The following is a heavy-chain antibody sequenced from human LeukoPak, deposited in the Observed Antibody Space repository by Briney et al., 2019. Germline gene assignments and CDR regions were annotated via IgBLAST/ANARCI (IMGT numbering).Heavy chain of an antibody. CDR2: ISSSGYV. J-gene: IGHJ4*02. CDR1: GFTFSSNS. CDR3: ARDSSGWSRDH. Sequence: GGSLRLSCAASGFTFSSNSMGWVRQAPGKRLEWVSSISSSGYVYGPDSMRGRFTLSRDNAENSLYLQMNSLRAEDTAVYYRARDSSGWSRDHWGQGTLVTVSS. D-gene: IGHD6-19*01. V-gene: IGHV3-21*01.